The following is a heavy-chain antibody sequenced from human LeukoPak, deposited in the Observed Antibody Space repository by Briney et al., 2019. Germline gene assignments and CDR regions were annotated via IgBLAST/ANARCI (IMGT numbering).Heavy chain of an antibody. V-gene: IGHV4-39*07. CDR1: DDSIGSSTYY. D-gene: IGHD3-10*01. J-gene: IGHJ4*02. CDR2: IYHSGLT. Sequence: SETLSLTCIISDDSIGSSTYYWGWIRQPPGKGLEWIAIIYHSGLTYFNPSLKSRVTISVDTSKNQFFLYLTSVTAADTAVYYCASNLYGSGNYAYWGQGTLVTVS. CDR3: ASNLYGSGNYAY.